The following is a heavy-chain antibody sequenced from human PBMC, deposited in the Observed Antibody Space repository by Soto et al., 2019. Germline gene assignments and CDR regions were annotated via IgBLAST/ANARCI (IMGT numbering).Heavy chain of an antibody. V-gene: IGHV1-8*01. D-gene: IGHD4-17*01. CDR2: MNPNSGNT. J-gene: IGHJ4*02. Sequence: QVQLVQSGAEVKKPGASVKVPCKASGNTFTSYDANWVRQATGQGLEWMGWMNPNSGNTGYAQKFQGRVTMTRNNSISTAYMELSSLRSEDPAVYYCARTLYGDNVDYWGQGTLVTVSS. CDR1: GNTFTSYD. CDR3: ARTLYGDNVDY.